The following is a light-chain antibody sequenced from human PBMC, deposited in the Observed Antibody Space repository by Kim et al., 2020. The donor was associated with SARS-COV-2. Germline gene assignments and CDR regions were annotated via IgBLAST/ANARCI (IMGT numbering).Light chain of an antibody. V-gene: IGKV1-33*01. Sequence: SASVGDRVTTTCQASHDSDIYLKWYQQQPGKAPRLLIYDASTLETGVPARFSGSGSGTDFTFTISSLHPEDIATYYCQQYDNLLTFGGGTKVDIK. CDR3: QQYDNLLT. CDR1: HDSDIY. J-gene: IGKJ4*01. CDR2: DAS.